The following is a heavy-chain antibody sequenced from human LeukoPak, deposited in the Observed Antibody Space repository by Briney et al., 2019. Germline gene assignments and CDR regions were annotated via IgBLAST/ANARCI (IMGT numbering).Heavy chain of an antibody. CDR3: ARERGIAAAGTFSDY. CDR2: INWNGGST. D-gene: IGHD6-13*01. V-gene: IGHV3-20*04. J-gene: IGHJ4*02. Sequence: GGSLRLSCAASGFTFDDYGMSWVRHAPGKGLEWVSGINWNGGSTGYADSVKGRFTISRDNAKNSLYLQMNSLRAEDTALYYCARERGIAAAGTFSDYWGQGTLVTVSS. CDR1: GFTFDDYG.